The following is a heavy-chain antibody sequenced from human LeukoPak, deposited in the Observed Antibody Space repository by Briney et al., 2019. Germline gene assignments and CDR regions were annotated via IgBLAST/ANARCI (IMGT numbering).Heavy chain of an antibody. J-gene: IGHJ3*02. CDR1: GFTFSDHY. Sequence: PGGSLRLSCAVSGFTFSDHYMDWVRQAPGKGLEWVGRNRNKANSNTTEYAASVKGRFTISRNDSKNSLYLQMNSLKTEDTAVYYCATLHDYRIWGQGTMVTVAS. CDR2: NRNKANSNTT. D-gene: IGHD4-11*01. V-gene: IGHV3-72*01. CDR3: ATLHDYRI.